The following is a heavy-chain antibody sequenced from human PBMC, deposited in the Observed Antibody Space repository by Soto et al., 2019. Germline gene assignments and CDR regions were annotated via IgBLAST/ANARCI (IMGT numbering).Heavy chain of an antibody. V-gene: IGHV1-69*06. CDR1: GGTFSSYA. CDR3: ARSGQLGLYYFDY. CDR2: IIPIFGTA. J-gene: IGHJ4*02. D-gene: IGHD6-6*01. Sequence: VASVKVSCKASGGTFSSYAISWVRQAPGQGLEWMGGIIPIFGTANYAQKFQGRVTITADKSTSTAYMELSSLRSEDTAVYYCARSGQLGLYYFDYWGQGTLVTVSS.